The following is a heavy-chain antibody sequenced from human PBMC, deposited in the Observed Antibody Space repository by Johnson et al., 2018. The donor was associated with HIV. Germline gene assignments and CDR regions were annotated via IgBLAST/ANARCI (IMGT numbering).Heavy chain of an antibody. CDR2: IRGKVYGGTT. J-gene: IGHJ3*02. V-gene: IGHV3-49*04. CDR1: GFIFGDYA. Sequence: VQLVESGGGLVQPGRSLRLSCTGSGFIFGDYAMSWVRQAPGKGLEWVGFIRGKVYGGTTEYAASVKGRFTISRDDSKSVAYLQMNSLKTEDTAVYYCTRGIVVPAATGAFDIWGQGTMVTVSS. CDR3: TRGIVVPAATGAFDI. D-gene: IGHD2-2*01.